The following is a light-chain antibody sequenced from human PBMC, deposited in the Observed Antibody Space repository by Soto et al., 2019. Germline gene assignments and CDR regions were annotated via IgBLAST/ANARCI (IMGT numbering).Light chain of an antibody. V-gene: IGKV3D-15*01. CDR3: QQYYNWPIT. CDR1: QSVSSSY. Sequence: EIALTQCPATLSVSPGERATLSCRASQSVSSSYLAWYQQKPGQAPRLLIYGASSRATGIPARFSGSGSGTEFTLTISSLQSEDFAVYYCQQYYNWPITFGQGTRLEIK. CDR2: GAS. J-gene: IGKJ5*01.